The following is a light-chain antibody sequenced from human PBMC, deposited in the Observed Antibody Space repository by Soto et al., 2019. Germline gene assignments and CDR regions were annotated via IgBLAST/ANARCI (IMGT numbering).Light chain of an antibody. Sequence: DVEMTQSPSTLPTSIGDRVTINCRASQNVSNWLAWYQQKPGKAPKLLIYKASRLESGVPSRFSASGSGTDFTLTINSLQPDDFATYSCQKYSGAPAFGQGTKVEIK. J-gene: IGKJ1*01. V-gene: IGKV1-5*03. CDR1: QNVSNW. CDR2: KAS. CDR3: QKYSGAPA.